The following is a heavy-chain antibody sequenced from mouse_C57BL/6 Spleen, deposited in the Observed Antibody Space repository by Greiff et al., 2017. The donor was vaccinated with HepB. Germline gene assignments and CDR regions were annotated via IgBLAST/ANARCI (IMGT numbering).Heavy chain of an antibody. Sequence: EVQGVESGGGLVKPGGSLKLSCAASGFTFSSYTMSWVRQTPEKRLEWVATISGGGGNTYYPDSVKGRFTISRDNAKNTLYLQMSSLRSEDTALYYCARQGYYGPYWYFDVWGTGATVTVSS. J-gene: IGHJ1*03. CDR1: GFTFSSYT. D-gene: IGHD2-1*01. V-gene: IGHV5-9*01. CDR2: ISGGGGNT. CDR3: ARQGYYGPYWYFDV.